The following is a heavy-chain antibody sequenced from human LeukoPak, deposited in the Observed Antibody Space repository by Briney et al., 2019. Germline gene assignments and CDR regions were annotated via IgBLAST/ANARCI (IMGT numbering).Heavy chain of an antibody. CDR2: IYYSGST. V-gene: IGHV4-39*07. Sequence: SETLSLTCTVSGGSISSSSYYWGWIRQPPGKGLEWIGSIYYSGSTYYNPSLKSRVTISVDTSKNQFSLKLSSVTAADTAVYYCASNSAVARFDYWGQGTLVTVSS. CDR1: GGSISSSSYY. CDR3: ASNSAVARFDY. J-gene: IGHJ4*02. D-gene: IGHD6-19*01.